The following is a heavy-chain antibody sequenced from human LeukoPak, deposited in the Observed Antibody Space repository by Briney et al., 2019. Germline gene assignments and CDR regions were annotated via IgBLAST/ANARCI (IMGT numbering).Heavy chain of an antibody. D-gene: IGHD3-22*01. CDR1: GGSISSSSYY. V-gene: IGHV4-39*01. J-gene: IGHJ5*02. CDR3: VRQGAVYYCGSGTKTDWFDP. Sequence: PSEILSLTCTVSGGSISSSSYYWGWIRQPPGKGLEWIGSIYYSGSTYYNPSLKSRVTISVDTSKNQFSPKLSSVTAADTAVYYRVRQGAVYYCGSGTKTDWFDPWGQGTLVTVSS. CDR2: IYYSGST.